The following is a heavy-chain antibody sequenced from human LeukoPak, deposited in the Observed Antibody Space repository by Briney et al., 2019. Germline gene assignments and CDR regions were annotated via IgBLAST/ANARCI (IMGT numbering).Heavy chain of an antibody. CDR3: SRKRWFGELFLFDY. J-gene: IGHJ4*02. D-gene: IGHD3-10*01. Sequence: PSETLSLTCAVPGYSISSGYYWGWIRQPPGQGLEWIGSIYHSGSTYYNPSLKSRVTISVDTSKNQFSLKLSSVTAADTAVYYCSRKRWFGELFLFDYWGQGTLVTVSS. V-gene: IGHV4-38-2*01. CDR2: IYHSGST. CDR1: GYSISSGYY.